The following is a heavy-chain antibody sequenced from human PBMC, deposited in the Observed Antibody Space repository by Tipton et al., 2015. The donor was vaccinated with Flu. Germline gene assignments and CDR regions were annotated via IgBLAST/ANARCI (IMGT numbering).Heavy chain of an antibody. CDR2: IYYSGST. D-gene: IGHD3-10*01. CDR3: ARDADYGSYYFYAMDV. CDR1: GGSITSSHW. V-gene: IGHV4-31*11. J-gene: IGHJ6*02. Sequence: TLSLTCAVSGGSITSSHWWSWVRQSPGKGLEWIGYIYYSGSTYYNPSLKSRLTISLDTSKNQFSLKLSSVTAADTAVYYCARDADYGSYYFYAMDVWGQGTTVTVSS.